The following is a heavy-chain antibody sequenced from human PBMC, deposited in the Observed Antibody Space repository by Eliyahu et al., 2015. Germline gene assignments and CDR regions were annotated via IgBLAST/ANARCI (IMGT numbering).Heavy chain of an antibody. CDR2: IYYRGST. V-gene: IGHV4-31*03. CDR1: GGXIXSGGYY. CDR3: ARRYGGNSAAFDI. D-gene: IGHD4-23*01. Sequence: QVQLQESGPGLVKPSQTLSLTCTVSGGXIXSGGYYWSWVRQHPGKGLEWIGYIYYRGSTYYNPSLKSRVTISVDTSKNQFSLKLSSVTAADTAVYYCARRYGGNSAAFDIWGQGTMVTVSS. J-gene: IGHJ3*02.